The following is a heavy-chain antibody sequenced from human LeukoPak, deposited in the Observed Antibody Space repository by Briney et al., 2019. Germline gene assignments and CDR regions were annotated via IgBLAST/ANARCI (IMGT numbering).Heavy chain of an antibody. V-gene: IGHV3-23*01. D-gene: IGHD1-26*01. CDR1: GFTFTSYS. CDR3: AKGGKWDVTPFDY. Sequence: GGSLRLSCAASGFTFTSYSMNWARQAPGKGLEWVSTISGGGGSTYYADPVKGRFTISRDNSKNTLYLQVNSLRAEDTAVYYCAKGGKWDVTPFDYWGQGTLVTVSS. CDR2: ISGGGGST. J-gene: IGHJ4*02.